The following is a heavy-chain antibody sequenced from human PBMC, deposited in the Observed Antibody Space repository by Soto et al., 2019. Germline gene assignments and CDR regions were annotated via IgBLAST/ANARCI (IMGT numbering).Heavy chain of an antibody. V-gene: IGHV4-59*12. J-gene: IGHJ4*02. Sequence: SETLSLTCTVSGGSISSYYWSWIRQPPWKGLEWIGYIYHSGSTYYNPSLKSRVTISVDRSKNQFSLKLSSVTAADTAVYYCARSGSATGYCFDYWGQGTLVTVSS. D-gene: IGHD1-26*01. CDR1: GGSISSYY. CDR3: ARSGSATGYCFDY. CDR2: IYHSGST.